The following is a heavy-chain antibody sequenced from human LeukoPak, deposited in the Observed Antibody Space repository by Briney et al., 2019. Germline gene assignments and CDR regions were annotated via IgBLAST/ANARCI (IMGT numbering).Heavy chain of an antibody. Sequence: GGSLRLSCAASGFTFSTYWMNWVRQAPGKGLEWVANIKPDGSEKYFVDSVKGRFTISRDNAKNSLYLQMNSLRAEDTAVYYCARDGLHLGLGAFDIWGQGTMVTVSS. D-gene: IGHD3-16*01. CDR1: GFTFSTYW. CDR3: ARDGLHLGLGAFDI. V-gene: IGHV3-7*01. CDR2: IKPDGSEK. J-gene: IGHJ3*02.